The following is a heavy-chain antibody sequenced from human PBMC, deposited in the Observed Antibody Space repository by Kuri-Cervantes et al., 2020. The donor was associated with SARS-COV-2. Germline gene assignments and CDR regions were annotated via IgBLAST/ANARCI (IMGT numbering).Heavy chain of an antibody. CDR2: VNHRGST. Sequence: SETLSLTCLVYGESDSKYFWSWIRQSPGKGLEWIGEVNHRGSTNYNPSLKSRVTISVDTSKNQFSLKVSSVTAADTAVYYCARNNRYCASTSCYRSNYMDVWGKGTTVTVSS. J-gene: IGHJ6*03. D-gene: IGHD2-2*01. CDR3: ARNNRYCASTSCYRSNYMDV. CDR1: GESDSKYF. V-gene: IGHV4-34*01.